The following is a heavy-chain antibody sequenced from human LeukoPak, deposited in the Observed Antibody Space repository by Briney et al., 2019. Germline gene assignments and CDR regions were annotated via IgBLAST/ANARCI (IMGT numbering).Heavy chain of an antibody. V-gene: IGHV1-8*03. J-gene: IGHJ6*02. D-gene: IGHD3-16*02. CDR3: AKDMPRLGELSSNYGMDV. CDR1: GYTFTSYD. Sequence: ASVKVSCKASGYTFTSYDINWVRQATGQGLEWMGWMNPNSGNTGYAQKFQGRVTITRNTSISTAYMELSSLRSEDTALYYCAKDMPRLGELSSNYGMDVWGQGTTVTVSS. CDR2: MNPNSGNT.